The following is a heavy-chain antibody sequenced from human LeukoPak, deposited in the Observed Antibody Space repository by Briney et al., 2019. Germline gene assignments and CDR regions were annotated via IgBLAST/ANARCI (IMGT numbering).Heavy chain of an antibody. J-gene: IGHJ4*02. V-gene: IGHV1-69*05. Sequence: ASVKVSCKASGGTFSSYAISWVRQAPGQGLEWMGGIIPIFGTANYAQKFQGRVTMTRDTSTSTVYMELSSLRSEDTAVYYCARDLGPKLFTFDYWGQGTLVTVSS. CDR2: IIPIFGTA. D-gene: IGHD2-21*01. CDR1: GGTFSSYA. CDR3: ARDLGPKLFTFDY.